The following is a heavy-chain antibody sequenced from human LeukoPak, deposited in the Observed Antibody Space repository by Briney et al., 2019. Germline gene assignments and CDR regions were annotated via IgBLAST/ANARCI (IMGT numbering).Heavy chain of an antibody. D-gene: IGHD2-2*01. V-gene: IGHV1-69*04. CDR1: GGTFSSYA. CDR3: ARGGQLLSSPVDDY. CDR2: IIPILGIA. Sequence: GASVKVSCKASGGTFSSYAISWVRQAPGQGLEWMGRIIPILGIANYAQKFQGRVTITADKSTSTAYMELSSLRSEDTAVYYCARGGQLLSSPVDDYWGQGTLVTVSS. J-gene: IGHJ4*02.